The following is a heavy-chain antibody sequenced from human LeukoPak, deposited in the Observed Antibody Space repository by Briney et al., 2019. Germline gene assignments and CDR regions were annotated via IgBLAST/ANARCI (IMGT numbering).Heavy chain of an antibody. CDR3: ARDPHQLSWFDP. V-gene: IGHV3-21*01. Sequence: KTGGSLRLSCAASGFTFTNSSMNWIRQAPGKGLEWVSSITDSPNYVEYADSVKGRFTISRDDAKNSLYLQMDSLRADDTAVYYCARDPHQLSWFDPWGQGTLVTVSS. CDR2: ITDSPNYV. D-gene: IGHD1-1*01. J-gene: IGHJ5*02. CDR1: GFTFTNSS.